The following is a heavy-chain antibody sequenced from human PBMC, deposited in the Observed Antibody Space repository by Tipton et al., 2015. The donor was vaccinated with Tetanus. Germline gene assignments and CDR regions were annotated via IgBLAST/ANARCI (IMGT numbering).Heavy chain of an antibody. CDR3: ARGTGDY. CDR2: IYYSGST. Sequence: GEALSNGDYYWSWIRQPPGKGLESIGYIYYSGSTYYNPSLKSRVTISVDTSKNQFSLKLSSVTAADTAVYYCARGTGDYWGQGTLVTVSS. CDR1: GEALSNGDYY. D-gene: IGHD1-14*01. J-gene: IGHJ4*02. V-gene: IGHV4-30-4*01.